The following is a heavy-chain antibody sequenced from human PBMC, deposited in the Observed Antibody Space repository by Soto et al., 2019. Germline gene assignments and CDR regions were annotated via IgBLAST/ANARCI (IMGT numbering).Heavy chain of an antibody. J-gene: IGHJ6*02. CDR1: GFTVSNYW. CDR2: IKNDGTT. V-gene: IGHV3-74*01. Sequence: GGSLRLSCAASGFTVSNYWMNWVRQAPGKGLVWVSHIKNDGTTSYADSVEGRFTVSRDDAKNSFYLQMNSLRADDTAVYYCAKDRGEERLKFLEWFGGMDVWGHGTTVTVSS. CDR3: AKDRGEERLKFLEWFGGMDV. D-gene: IGHD3-3*01.